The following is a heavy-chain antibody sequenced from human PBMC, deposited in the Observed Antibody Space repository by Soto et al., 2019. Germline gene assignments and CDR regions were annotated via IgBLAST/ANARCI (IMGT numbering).Heavy chain of an antibody. CDR2: IYYSGST. V-gene: IGHV4-30-4*01. CDR3: AGLQSMRLSGLDP. D-gene: IGHD3-16*02. CDR1: GGSISSGDYY. Sequence: SETLSLTCTVSGGSISSGDYYWSWIRQPPGKGLEWIGYIYYSGSTYYNKSLKSRVTISVDTSKNQFSLKLSSVTAADTAVYYCAGLQSMRLSGLDPWGQGTLVTVSS. J-gene: IGHJ5*02.